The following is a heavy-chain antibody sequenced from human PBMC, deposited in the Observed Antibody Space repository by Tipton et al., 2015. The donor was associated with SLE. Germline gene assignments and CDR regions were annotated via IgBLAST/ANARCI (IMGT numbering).Heavy chain of an antibody. CDR3: ATFRDMVQGVIGAFNI. J-gene: IGHJ3*02. CDR1: GFTFNIHG. D-gene: IGHD3-10*01. V-gene: IGHV3-23*01. CDR2: ISGGGGGT. Sequence: SLRLSCAASGFTFNIHGMMWVRQAPGKGLEWVSGISGGGGGTYYADSVKGRCSSSRDNSKNTLYLEMNSLRAEDTAVYYCATFRDMVQGVIGAFNIWGQGTMVTVSS.